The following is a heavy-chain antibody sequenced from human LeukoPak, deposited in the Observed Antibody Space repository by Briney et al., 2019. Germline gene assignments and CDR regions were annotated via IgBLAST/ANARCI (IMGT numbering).Heavy chain of an antibody. CDR3: AKGHGSGRTYYYFDY. V-gene: IGHV3-9*01. CDR2: ISWNSGSI. Sequence: PGRSLRLSCAASGFTFDDYAMHWVRQAPGKGLEWVSGISWNSGSIGYADSVKGRFTISRDNAKNSLYLQMNSLRAEDTALYYCAKGHGSGRTYYYFDYWGQGTLVTVSS. CDR1: GFTFDDYA. J-gene: IGHJ4*02. D-gene: IGHD3-10*01.